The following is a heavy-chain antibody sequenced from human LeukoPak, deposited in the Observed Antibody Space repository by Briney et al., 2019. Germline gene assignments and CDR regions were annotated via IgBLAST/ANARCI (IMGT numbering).Heavy chain of an antibody. CDR3: AKSPGSSGYYPLYLDY. CDR1: GFTFSSYV. V-gene: IGHV3-30*18. Sequence: GGSLRLSCSASGFTFSSYVMHWVRQAPGKGLEWVAVISYDGSNKLFADSVKGRFTFSRDNSKSTLYLQMNSLRAEDTAVYYCAKSPGSSGYYPLYLDYWGQGTLVTVSS. J-gene: IGHJ4*02. CDR2: ISYDGSNK. D-gene: IGHD3-22*01.